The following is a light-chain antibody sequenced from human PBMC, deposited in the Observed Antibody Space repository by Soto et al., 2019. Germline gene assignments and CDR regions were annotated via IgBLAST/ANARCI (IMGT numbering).Light chain of an antibody. CDR2: KAS. Sequence: DIQMTQSPSTLSAPVGDRVTITCRASQSISSWLAWYQQKPGKAPKLLIYKASILESGVPSRFSGSGSGTEFTLTISSLQPDDFAPYYCQQYNSYPTFGQGTKVEIK. J-gene: IGKJ1*01. CDR3: QQYNSYPT. CDR1: QSISSW. V-gene: IGKV1-5*03.